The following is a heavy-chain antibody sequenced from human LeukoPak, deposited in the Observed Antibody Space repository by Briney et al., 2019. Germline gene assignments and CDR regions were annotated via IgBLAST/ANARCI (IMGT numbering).Heavy chain of an antibody. J-gene: IGHJ4*02. CDR3: ARGRIAARNYFDY. D-gene: IGHD6-6*01. V-gene: IGHV4-34*01. CDR2: INHSGST. Sequence: SETLSLTCAVYGGSFSGYYWSWIRQPPGKGLEWIGEINHSGSTNYNPSLKSRVTISVDTSKNRFSLKLSSVTAADTAVYYCARGRIAARNYFDYWGQGTLVTVSS. CDR1: GGSFSGYY.